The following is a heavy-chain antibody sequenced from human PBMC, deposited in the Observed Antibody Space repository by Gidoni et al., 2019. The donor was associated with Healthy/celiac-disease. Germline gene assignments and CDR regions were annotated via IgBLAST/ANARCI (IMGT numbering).Heavy chain of an antibody. CDR3: ARDIRYDSSFFYYYGMDV. CDR1: GFTVSSNY. V-gene: IGHV3-66*02. CDR2: IYSGGST. D-gene: IGHD3-22*01. J-gene: IGHJ6*02. Sequence: EVQLVESGGGLVQPGGSLRLSCAASGFTVSSNYMSWVRQAPGKGLEWVSVIYSGGSTYYADSVKGRFTISRDNSKNTLYLQMNSLRAEDTAVYYCARDIRYDSSFFYYYGMDVWGQGTTVTVSS.